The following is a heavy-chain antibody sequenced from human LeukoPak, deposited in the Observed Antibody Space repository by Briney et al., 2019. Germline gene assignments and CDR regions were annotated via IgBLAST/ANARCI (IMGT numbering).Heavy chain of an antibody. D-gene: IGHD3-10*01. CDR1: GYTFSYYY. CDR2: INPNSGGT. V-gene: IGHV1-2*02. J-gene: IGHJ4*02. CDR3: ARVRVTMVRGVISLPDY. Sequence: ASVNVSCKTSGYTFSYYYMHWVRQAPGQGLEWMGWINPNSGGTNYAQKFQGRVTMTRDTSISTAYMELSRLRSDDTAVYYCARVRVTMVRGVISLPDYWGQGTLVTVSS.